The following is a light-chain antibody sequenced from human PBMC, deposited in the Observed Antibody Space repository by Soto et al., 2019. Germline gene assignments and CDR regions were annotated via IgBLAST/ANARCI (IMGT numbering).Light chain of an antibody. V-gene: IGKV3-20*01. CDR3: QQYFTSPLT. CDR2: GVS. Sequence: EVVLTQSPGTLSLSPGESATLSCRASQSVSSNYLAWYQQKPGQAPRLLIYGVSTRATGIPDRFSGSGSGTGFSPTIRRLEPEDFALYYCQQYFTSPLTFGGGTKVDIK. J-gene: IGKJ4*01. CDR1: QSVSSNY.